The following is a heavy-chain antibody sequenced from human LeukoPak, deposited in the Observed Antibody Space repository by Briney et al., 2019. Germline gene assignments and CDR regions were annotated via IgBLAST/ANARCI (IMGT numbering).Heavy chain of an antibody. CDR3: ARVAVGATTAAFDL. CDR2: IYASGST. CDR1: GGSVSY. D-gene: IGHD1-26*01. J-gene: IGHJ3*01. Sequence: PSQTLSLTCTVSGGSVSYWSWIRQPAGKGLEWIGRIYASGSTNYNPSLKSRVTISVDTSRNQLSLKLSSVTAADTAVYYCARVAVGATTAAFDLWGQGTMVTVSS. V-gene: IGHV4-61*02.